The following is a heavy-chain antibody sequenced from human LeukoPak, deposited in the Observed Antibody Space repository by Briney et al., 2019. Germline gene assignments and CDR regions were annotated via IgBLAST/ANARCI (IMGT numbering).Heavy chain of an antibody. V-gene: IGHV4-39*01. CDR3: ARQSSIQLRADPFDY. D-gene: IGHD2-2*01. CDR1: GGSISSSSYY. CDR2: IYYSGST. J-gene: IGHJ4*02. Sequence: PSETLSLTCTVSGGSISSSSYYWGWIRQPPGKGLEWIGSIYYSGSTYYNPSLKGRVTISVDTSKNQFSLKLSSVTAADTAVYYCARQSSIQLRADPFDYWGQGTLVTVSS.